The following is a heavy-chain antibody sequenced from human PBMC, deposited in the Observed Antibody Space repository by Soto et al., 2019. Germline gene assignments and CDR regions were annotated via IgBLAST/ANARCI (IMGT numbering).Heavy chain of an antibody. CDR3: ARALAARPNCFDY. J-gene: IGHJ4*02. D-gene: IGHD6-6*01. Sequence: QVQLVQSGAEVKKPGSSVKVSCKASGGTFSSYAISWVRQAPGQGLEWMGGIIPIFGTANYAQKFQARVKITADKSTSTAYMEVSSLRSEDTAVYYCARALAARPNCFDYWGQGTLVTVSS. V-gene: IGHV1-69*06. CDR2: IIPIFGTA. CDR1: GGTFSSYA.